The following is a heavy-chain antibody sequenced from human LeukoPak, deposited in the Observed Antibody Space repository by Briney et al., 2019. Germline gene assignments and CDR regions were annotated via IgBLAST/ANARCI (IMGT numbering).Heavy chain of an antibody. V-gene: IGHV3-30-3*01. Sequence: GGSLRLSCAASGFTFSSYAMHWVRQAPGKGLEWVAVISYDGSNKYYADSVKGRFTISRDNSKNTLYLQMNSLRAEDTAVYYCARASRVNRYYFDYWGQGTLVTVSS. CDR1: GFTFSSYA. CDR2: ISYDGSNK. J-gene: IGHJ4*02. D-gene: IGHD3-22*01. CDR3: ARASRVNRYYFDY.